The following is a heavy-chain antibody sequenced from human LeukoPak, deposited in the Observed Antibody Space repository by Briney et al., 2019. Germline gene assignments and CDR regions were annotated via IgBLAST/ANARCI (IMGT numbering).Heavy chain of an antibody. D-gene: IGHD2-21*02. V-gene: IGHV4-59*01. CDR1: GVSIDSYY. CDR3: AGRTAATTRPFDY. J-gene: IGHJ4*02. Sequence: SETLSLTCSVSGVSIDSYYWSWIRQPAGKGLEWIGYFYYTGSTNYSPSFEGRVTISEDTSKNQISLRLTSVTAADTAVYYCAGRTAATTRPFDYWGQGTLVTVSS. CDR2: FYYTGST.